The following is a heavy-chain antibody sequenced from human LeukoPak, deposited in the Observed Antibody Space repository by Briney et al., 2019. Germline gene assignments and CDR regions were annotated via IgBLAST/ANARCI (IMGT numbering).Heavy chain of an antibody. V-gene: IGHV3-23*01. Sequence: PGGSLRLSCAASGFTVSSNYMSWVRQAPGKGLEWVSGISGSGGSTYYADSVKGRFTISRDKSKNTLYLQMNSLRAEDTAVYYCAKEFDTLTGYPCYFDYWGQGTLVTVSS. CDR1: GFTVSSNY. D-gene: IGHD3-9*01. CDR2: ISGSGGST. CDR3: AKEFDTLTGYPCYFDY. J-gene: IGHJ4*02.